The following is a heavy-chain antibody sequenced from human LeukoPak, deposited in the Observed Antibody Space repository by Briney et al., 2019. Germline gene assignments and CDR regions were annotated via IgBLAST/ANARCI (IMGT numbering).Heavy chain of an antibody. CDR3: AGGYSYNNY. CDR1: GNTXTAYF. J-gene: IGHJ4*02. D-gene: IGHD5-18*01. CDR2: IDPNSGGT. Sequence: ASVKVSRKASGNTXTAYFMHWVRQAPGQGLEWMGWIDPNSGGTNCAQKFQGRVTMTRDTSISTAYMELSRLRSDDTAVYYCAGGYSYNNYWGQGTMVTVSS. V-gene: IGHV1-2*02.